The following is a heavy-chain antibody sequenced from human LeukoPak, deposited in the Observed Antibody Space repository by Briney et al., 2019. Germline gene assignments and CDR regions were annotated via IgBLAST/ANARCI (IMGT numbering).Heavy chain of an antibody. V-gene: IGHV1-2*02. CDR1: GYTFTGYY. Sequence: GASVKVSCKASGYTFTGYYMHWVRQAPGQGLEWMGWINPNSGGTNYAQKFQGRVTMTRDTSISTAYMELSSLRSEDTAVYYCARGVRLSCYSCRYYYYYMDVWGKGTTVAVSS. CDR2: INPNSGGT. CDR3: ARGVRLSCYSCRYYYYYMDV. D-gene: IGHD2-15*01. J-gene: IGHJ6*03.